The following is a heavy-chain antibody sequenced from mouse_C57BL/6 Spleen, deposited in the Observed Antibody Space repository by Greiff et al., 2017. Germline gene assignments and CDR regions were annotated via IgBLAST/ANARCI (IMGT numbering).Heavy chain of an antibody. CDR1: GYTFTSYW. J-gene: IGHJ4*01. V-gene: IGHV1-52*01. D-gene: IGHD2-4*01. CDR2: IDPSDSET. CDR3: AREGNDYDGHYYAMDY. Sequence: VQLQQPGAELVRPGSSVKLSCKASGYTFTSYWMHWVKQRPIQGLEWIGNIDPSDSETHYNQKFKDKDTLTVDKSSSTAYMQLSSLTSEDSAVYYCAREGNDYDGHYYAMDYWGQGTSVTVSS.